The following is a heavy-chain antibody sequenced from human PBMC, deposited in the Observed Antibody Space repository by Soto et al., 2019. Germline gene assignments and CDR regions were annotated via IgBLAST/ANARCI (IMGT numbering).Heavy chain of an antibody. V-gene: IGHV4-34*01. Sequence: SETLSLTCAVYGGSFSGYYWSWIRQPPGQGLEWIGEINHSGSTNYNPSLKSRVTISVDTSKNQFSLNRSSVTAADTAVYYCARVGTYYYDSSGYYYFDYVGQGTLVTVSS. J-gene: IGHJ4*02. D-gene: IGHD3-22*01. CDR2: INHSGST. CDR1: GGSFSGYY. CDR3: ARVGTYYYDSSGYYYFDY.